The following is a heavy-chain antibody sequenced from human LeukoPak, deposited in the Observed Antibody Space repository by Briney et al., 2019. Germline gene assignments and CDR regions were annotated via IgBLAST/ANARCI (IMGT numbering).Heavy chain of an antibody. V-gene: IGHV4-34*01. Sequence: PSETLSLTCAVYGGSFSGYYWSWIRQPPGKGLEWIGEINHSGGTNYNPSLKSRVTISVDTSKNQFSLKLSSVTAADTAVYYCARDSYLDAFDIWGQGTMVTVSS. CDR2: INHSGGT. D-gene: IGHD5-18*01. CDR3: ARDSYLDAFDI. CDR1: GGSFSGYY. J-gene: IGHJ3*02.